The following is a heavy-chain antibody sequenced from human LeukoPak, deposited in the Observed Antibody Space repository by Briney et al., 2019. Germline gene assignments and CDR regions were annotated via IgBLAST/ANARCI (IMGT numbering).Heavy chain of an antibody. D-gene: IGHD2-21*02. CDR1: GGTFSSYA. CDR2: IIPILGIP. V-gene: IGHV1-69*04. CDR3: ATEAIVVVTARDYWYFDL. Sequence: WASVKVSCKASGGTFSSYAISWVRQAPGQGLEWMGRIIPILGIPNYAQKFQGRVTITADESTTTAYMELSSLRSEDTAVYYCATEAIVVVTARDYWYFDLWGRGTLVTISS. J-gene: IGHJ2*01.